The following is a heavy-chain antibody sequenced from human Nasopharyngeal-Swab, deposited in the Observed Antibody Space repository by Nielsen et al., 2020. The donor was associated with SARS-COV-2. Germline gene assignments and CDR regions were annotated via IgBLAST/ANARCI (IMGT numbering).Heavy chain of an antibody. CDR1: GFTFSSYA. CDR2: VSGSGGTT. V-gene: IGHV3-23*01. Sequence: GGSLRLSCAASGFTFSSYAMSWVRQAPGKGLEWGSGVSGSGGTTKYADSVKGRFTISRDNSKNKLYLQMHSLRVEDTAVYYCAKDRYCSGGACYFSGFDYWGLGTLVTVSS. CDR3: AKDRYCSGGACYFSGFDY. D-gene: IGHD2-15*01. J-gene: IGHJ4*02.